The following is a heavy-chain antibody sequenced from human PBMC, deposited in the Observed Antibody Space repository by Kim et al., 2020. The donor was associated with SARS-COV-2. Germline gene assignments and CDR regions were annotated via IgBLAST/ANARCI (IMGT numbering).Heavy chain of an antibody. CDR3: ARDVIAGTTRWFDP. Sequence: PTLKRRVTLSVDTSKNQFSLKLSSVTAADTAVYYCARDVIAGTTRWFDPWGQGTLVTVSA. V-gene: IGHV4-59*01. J-gene: IGHJ5*02. D-gene: IGHD1-7*01.